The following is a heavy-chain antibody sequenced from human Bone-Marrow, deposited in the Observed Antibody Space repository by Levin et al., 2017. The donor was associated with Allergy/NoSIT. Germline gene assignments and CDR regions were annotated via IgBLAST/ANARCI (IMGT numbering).Heavy chain of an antibody. V-gene: IGHV3-23*01. D-gene: IGHD5-24*01. J-gene: IGHJ4*02. CDR1: GFMFNFYA. Sequence: GGSLRLSCAASGFMFNFYAMSWVRQAPGKGLEWVSAISGSGGTTYYADSVKGRFTISRDNSKNTLYLQMNSLRAEDTAVYYCAKDPDGNNQGYFDSWGQGTLVTVSS. CDR2: ISGSGGTT. CDR3: AKDPDGNNQGYFDS.